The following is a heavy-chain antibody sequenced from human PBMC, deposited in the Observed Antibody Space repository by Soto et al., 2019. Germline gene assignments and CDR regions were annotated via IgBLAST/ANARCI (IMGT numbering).Heavy chain of an antibody. CDR3: VKDPTAGGTRTYYSY. J-gene: IGHJ4*02. V-gene: IGHV3-30*18. CDR2: MSYDGRKE. D-gene: IGHD3-10*01. Sequence: QVQLVESGGGVVQPGRSLRLSCAGSGFTFNTYGMHWVPQAPGKGLEWVAVMSYDGRKEYYVDSVKGRFTISRENSKNTLYLQMNSLRVEDTAVYYCVKDPTAGGTRTYYSYWGQGTLVTVSS. CDR1: GFTFNTYG.